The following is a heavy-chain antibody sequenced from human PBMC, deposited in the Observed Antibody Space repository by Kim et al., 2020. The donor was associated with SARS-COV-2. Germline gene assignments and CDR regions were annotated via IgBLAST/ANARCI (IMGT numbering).Heavy chain of an antibody. CDR3: ARAHRAYYYDSSGYLDY. Sequence: SETLSLTCTVSGGSISSSSYYWGWIRQPPGKGLEWIGSIYYSGSTYYNPSLKSRVTISVDTSKNQFSLKLSSVTAADTAVYYCARAHRAYYYDSSGYLDYWGQGTLVTVSS. V-gene: IGHV4-39*07. CDR1: GGSISSSSYY. J-gene: IGHJ4*02. CDR2: IYYSGST. D-gene: IGHD3-22*01.